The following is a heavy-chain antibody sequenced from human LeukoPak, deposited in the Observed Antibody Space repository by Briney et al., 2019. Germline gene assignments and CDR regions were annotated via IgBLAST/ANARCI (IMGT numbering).Heavy chain of an antibody. CDR1: GITFNTYW. Sequence: PGGSLRLSCAASGITFNTYWISWVRQAPGKGLEWLATINQDGGEKYYVDSVKGRFTISRDNAKNSLFLQMNSLRAEDTAVYYCARYGSGTSYITNYFDYWGQGTLVTVSS. J-gene: IGHJ4*02. V-gene: IGHV3-7*04. D-gene: IGHD3-10*01. CDR2: INQDGGEK. CDR3: ARYGSGTSYITNYFDY.